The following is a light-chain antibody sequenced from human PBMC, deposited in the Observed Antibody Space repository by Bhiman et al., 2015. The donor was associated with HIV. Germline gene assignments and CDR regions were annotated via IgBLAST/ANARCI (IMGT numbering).Light chain of an antibody. CDR1: SSNIGSND. Sequence: QSVLTQPPSASGTPGQTITISCSGSSSNIGSNDVYWYQHLPGTTPKVVIYKNNRRPSGIPDRFSGSKSGTSATLGITGLQTGDEADYYCGTWDSSLSAVVFGGGTKLTVL. V-gene: IGLV1-51*02. CDR2: KNN. CDR3: GTWDSSLSAVV. J-gene: IGLJ2*01.